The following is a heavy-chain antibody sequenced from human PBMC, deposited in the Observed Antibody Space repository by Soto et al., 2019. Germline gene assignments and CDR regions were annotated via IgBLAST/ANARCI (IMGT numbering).Heavy chain of an antibody. CDR2: IYYSGST. D-gene: IGHD3-10*01. Sequence: QVQLQESGPGLVKPSQTLSLTCTVSGGSISSGGYYWSWIRQHPGKGLEWIGYIYYSGSTYYNPSLKSRVTISVYTSKNQFSLKLSSVTAADTAVYYCAGGALWFGCPRGFDPWGKGTLVTVSS. CDR3: AGGALWFGCPRGFDP. V-gene: IGHV4-31*03. J-gene: IGHJ5*02. CDR1: GGSISSGGYY.